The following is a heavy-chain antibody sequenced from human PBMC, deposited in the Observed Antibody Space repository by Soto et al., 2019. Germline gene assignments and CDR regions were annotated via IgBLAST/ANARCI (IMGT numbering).Heavy chain of an antibody. Sequence: QVQLVQSGAEVKKPGASVKVSCKASGYTFTSYGISWVRQAPGQGLEWMGWISAYNGNTNYAQKLQGRVTRPTDTTPSTAYMALGSLRSDDTAVYYCARSIAAAVAFDYWGQGTLVTVSS. CDR2: ISAYNGNT. CDR1: GYTFTSYG. CDR3: ARSIAAAVAFDY. J-gene: IGHJ4*02. V-gene: IGHV1-18*01. D-gene: IGHD6-13*01.